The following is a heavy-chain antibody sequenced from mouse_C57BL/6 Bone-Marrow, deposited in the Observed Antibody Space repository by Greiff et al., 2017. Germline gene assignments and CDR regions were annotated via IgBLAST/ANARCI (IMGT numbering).Heavy chain of an antibody. CDR1: GFNITDDY. CDR3: THLVTTVVSPRFAY. V-gene: IGHV14-4*01. CDR2: IDPENGDT. J-gene: IGHJ3*01. Sequence: VQLQQSGAELVRPGASVKLSCTASGFNITDDYMHWVKQRPEQGLEWIGWIDPENGDTEYASKFQGKATITADTSSNTASLQLSSLTSEDTAVYYCTHLVTTVVSPRFAYWGQGTLVTVSA. D-gene: IGHD1-1*01.